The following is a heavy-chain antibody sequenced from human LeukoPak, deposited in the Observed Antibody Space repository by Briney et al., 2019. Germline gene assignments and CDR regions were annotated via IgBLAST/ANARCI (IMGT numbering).Heavy chain of an antibody. CDR3: AKGSTSGFYYFDY. CDR2: KSYDGSNI. J-gene: IGHJ4*02. Sequence: GGSLRLSCAASGFTFSSYGMHWVRQAPGKELEWVAVKSYDGSNIYYADSVKGRFTISRDNSMHTVYLQMNSLRPEDTAVYYCAKGSTSGFYYFDYWGQGTLVTVSS. D-gene: IGHD5-12*01. CDR1: GFTFSSYG. V-gene: IGHV3-30*18.